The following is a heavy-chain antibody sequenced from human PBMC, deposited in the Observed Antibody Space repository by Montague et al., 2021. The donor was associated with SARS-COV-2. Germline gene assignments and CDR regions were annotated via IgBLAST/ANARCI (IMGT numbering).Heavy chain of an antibody. CDR1: GDSITNHY. D-gene: IGHD3-10*01. CDR2: MHFTGKT. V-gene: IGHV4-4*07. Sequence: SETLSLTCSVSGDSITNHYWSWIRQPAGKGLEWIGRMHFTGKTNFSPFFSSRLTMSADTSKNQFSLKLTSVTAADTAIYFCARDSFDFGAGRQVTIDFWGQGTLVTVSS. J-gene: IGHJ4*02. CDR3: ARDSFDFGAGRQVTIDF.